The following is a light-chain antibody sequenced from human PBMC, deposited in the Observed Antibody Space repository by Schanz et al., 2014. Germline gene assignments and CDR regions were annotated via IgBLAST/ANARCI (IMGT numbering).Light chain of an antibody. CDR2: GNS. V-gene: IGLV1-40*01. J-gene: IGLJ3*02. CDR1: SSNIGNNY. CDR3: CSYAGSYTLV. Sequence: QSVLTQPPSVSAAPGQKVTISCSGSSSNIGNNYVSWYQQLPGTAPKLLIYGNSNRPSGVPDRFSGSKSGTSASLAITGLQAEDEADYYCCSYAGSYTLVFGGGTKLTVL.